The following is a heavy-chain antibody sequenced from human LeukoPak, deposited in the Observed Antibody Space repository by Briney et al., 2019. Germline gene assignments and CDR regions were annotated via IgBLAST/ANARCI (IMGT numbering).Heavy chain of an antibody. Sequence: GGSLRLSCAASGFAFSDYYMSWIRQAPGKGLEWISYISSDGTAMYYADSVKGRFTIPRDNAKNSLFPQMNSLRAEDTAVYYCGSYSSGGVVTLDAFDIWGQGTMVTVSS. D-gene: IGHD3-3*01. CDR3: GSYSSGGVVTLDAFDI. CDR2: ISSDGTAM. J-gene: IGHJ3*02. V-gene: IGHV3-11*04. CDR1: GFAFSDYY.